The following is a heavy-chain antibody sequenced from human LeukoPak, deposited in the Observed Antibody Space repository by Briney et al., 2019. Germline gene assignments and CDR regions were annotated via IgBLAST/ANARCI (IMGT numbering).Heavy chain of an antibody. CDR3: ARVLQCIDH. Sequence: GSLILSCAASGFISDSYAMHWVRQAPRKGREWVAVIWYDGSKKYYVDSVKGRFTISRDNSKNTLYLQMNSLRAEVTAVYYCARVLQCIDHWGQGTLVTVSS. CDR1: GFISDSYA. J-gene: IGHJ4*02. V-gene: IGHV3-33*01. D-gene: IGHD6-19*01. CDR2: IWYDGSKK.